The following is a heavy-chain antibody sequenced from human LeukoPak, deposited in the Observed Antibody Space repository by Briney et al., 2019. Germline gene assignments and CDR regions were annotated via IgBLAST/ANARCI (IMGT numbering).Heavy chain of an antibody. D-gene: IGHD5-18*01. V-gene: IGHV4-39*01. J-gene: IGHJ4*02. CDR1: GGSISSSGYY. CDR3: ARLAMVRVSFDY. CDR2: IYYSGNT. Sequence: SETLSLTCTVSGGSISSSGYYWGWIRQPPGKGLEWIGTIYYSGNTSYSPSLKRRVTISVDTSKNQFSLKLSSVTAADTAVYHCARLAMVRVSFDYWGQGTLVTVSS.